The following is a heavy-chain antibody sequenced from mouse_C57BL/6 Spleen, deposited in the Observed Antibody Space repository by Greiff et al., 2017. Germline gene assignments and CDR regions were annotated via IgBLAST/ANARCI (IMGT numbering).Heavy chain of an antibody. CDR2: ISDGGSYT. D-gene: IGHD1-1*01. Sequence: EVQRVESGGGLVTPGGSLKLSCAASGFTFSSYAMSWVRQTPEKRLEWVATISDGGSYTYYPDNVKGRCTISRDNAKNNLYLQKSHLKSEDTAMYYCARDTVGAMGYWGQGTSVTVSS. V-gene: IGHV5-4*01. CDR3: ARDTVGAMGY. CDR1: GFTFSSYA. J-gene: IGHJ4*01.